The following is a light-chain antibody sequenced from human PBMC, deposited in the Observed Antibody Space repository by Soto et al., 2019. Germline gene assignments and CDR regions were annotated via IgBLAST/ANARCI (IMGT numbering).Light chain of an antibody. CDR2: GAS. V-gene: IGKV3-20*01. CDR1: QTVSSTS. J-gene: IGKJ1*01. CDR3: QQYNNWPPAT. Sequence: EIMLMQSPGTLSLSPGERATLSCRAIQTVSSTSLAWYHQKPGQAPRLLIYGASSRATGIPDRFSGSGSGTDFTLTISRLEPEDFAVYYCQQYNNWPPATFGQGTKVDIK.